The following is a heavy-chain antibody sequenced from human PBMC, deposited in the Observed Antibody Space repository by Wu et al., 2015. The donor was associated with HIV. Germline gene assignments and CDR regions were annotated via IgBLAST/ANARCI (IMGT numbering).Heavy chain of an antibody. CDR3: ARGEGYFAFYGLDV. CDR1: GYKFSDYG. J-gene: IGHJ6*02. Sequence: QDQLVQSGPEAKRPGASLNVSCKFFGYKFSDYGFAWVRQAPGQGLEWLAWISGHNSNTYYSKKFQDRVTVTRDPSTRTAYMEMRSLRFDDTAIYYCARGEGYFAFYGLDVWGQGTTVIVSS. CDR2: ISGHNSNT. D-gene: IGHD3-9*01. V-gene: IGHV1-18*01.